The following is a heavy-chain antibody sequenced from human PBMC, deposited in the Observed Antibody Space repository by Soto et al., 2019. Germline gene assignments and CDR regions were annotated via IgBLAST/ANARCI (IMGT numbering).Heavy chain of an antibody. D-gene: IGHD5-12*01. V-gene: IGHV1-18*04. CDR1: GYTFTSYG. CDR2: ISAYNGNT. CDR3: ARPLGATIRNYYYGMDV. Sequence: QVQLVQSGAEVKKPGASVKVSCKASGYTFTSYGISWVRQAPGQGLEWMGWISAYNGNTNYAQKLQGRVTMTTDTSTSTAYMELQSLRSDDTAVYYCARPLGATIRNYYYGMDVWGQGTTVTVSS. J-gene: IGHJ6*02.